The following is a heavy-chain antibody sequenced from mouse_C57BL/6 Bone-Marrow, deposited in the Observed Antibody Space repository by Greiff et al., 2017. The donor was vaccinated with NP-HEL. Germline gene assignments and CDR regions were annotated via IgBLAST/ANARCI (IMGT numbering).Heavy chain of an antibody. J-gene: IGHJ1*03. CDR2: IWGGGST. CDR3: AKQENGGYGYFEV. Sequence: VMLVESGPGLVAPSQSLSITCTVSGFSLTSYGVAWVRQPPGKGLEWLGVIWGGGSTNSNSALMSRLSISQDISKRPVCLKMNSRQTDDTAMYDWAKQENGGYGYFEVGGTGTTVTVSS. CDR1: GFSLTSYG. V-gene: IGHV2-9*01.